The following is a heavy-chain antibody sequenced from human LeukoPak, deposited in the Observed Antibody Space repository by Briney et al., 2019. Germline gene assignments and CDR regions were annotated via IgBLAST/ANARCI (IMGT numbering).Heavy chain of an antibody. Sequence: ASVKVSCKASGYTFTSYGISWVRLAPGQGLEWMGWISTYNGNTNYAQKLQGRVTMTTDTSTSTAYMELRRLRSDDTAVYYCARDLGRYCSGGSCHYYSYYMDVWGKGTTVTVSS. D-gene: IGHD2-15*01. CDR1: GYTFTSYG. V-gene: IGHV1-18*01. CDR3: ARDLGRYCSGGSCHYYSYYMDV. CDR2: ISTYNGNT. J-gene: IGHJ6*03.